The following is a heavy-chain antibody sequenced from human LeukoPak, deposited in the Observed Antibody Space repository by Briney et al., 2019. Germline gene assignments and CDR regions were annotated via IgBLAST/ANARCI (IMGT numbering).Heavy chain of an antibody. V-gene: IGHV3-30*01. CDR2: ISFDGFYQ. Sequence: GGSLRLSCAASGLTFSPYAMHWVRPAPGKGLEWVAVISFDGFYQYYADSVKGRFTISRDNSKNTLYLQMNSLGPEDTAVYYCARDVRCSTISCKGYIDYWVQGTQVTVSS. J-gene: IGHJ4*02. CDR1: GLTFSPYA. CDR3: ARDVRCSTISCKGYIDY. D-gene: IGHD2-2*01.